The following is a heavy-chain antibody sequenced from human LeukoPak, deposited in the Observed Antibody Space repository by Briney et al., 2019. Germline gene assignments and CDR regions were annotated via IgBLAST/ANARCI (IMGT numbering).Heavy chain of an antibody. V-gene: IGHV1-2*02. Sequence: ASVKVSCKASGYTFTGYYMHWVRQAPGQGLEWMGWINPNSGGTNYAQKFQGRVTMTRDTSISTAYMKLSRLRSDDTAVYYCAHTDSYYFDSGMVSWGQGALVTVSS. D-gene: IGHD3-22*01. CDR3: AHTDSYYFDSGMVS. J-gene: IGHJ5*02. CDR2: INPNSGGT. CDR1: GYTFTGYY.